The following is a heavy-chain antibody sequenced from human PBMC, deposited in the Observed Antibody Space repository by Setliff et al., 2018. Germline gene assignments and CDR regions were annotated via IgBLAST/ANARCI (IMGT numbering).Heavy chain of an antibody. CDR3: RQAVVGRDVFDI. CDR1: GGSFDTYY. D-gene: IGHD1-1*01. J-gene: IGHJ3*02. V-gene: IGHV4-34*01. CDR2: INQSGSG. Sequence: SETLSLTCNVYGGSFDTYYWSWIRQPPGKGLEWFGEINQSGSGDYNPSFKGRVTISVDTSKKQFSLTLTSVTAADTALYYCRQAVVGRDVFDIWGQGAVVTVSS.